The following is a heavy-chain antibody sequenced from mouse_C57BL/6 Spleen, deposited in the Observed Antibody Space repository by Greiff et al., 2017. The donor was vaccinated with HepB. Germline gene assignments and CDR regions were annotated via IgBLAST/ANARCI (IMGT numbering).Heavy chain of an antibody. D-gene: IGHD4-1*01. CDR1: GFTLSSYA. V-gene: IGHV5-4*03. Sequence: EVKLVESGGGLVKPGGSLKLSCAASGFTLSSYAMSWVRQTPEKRLEWVATISDGGSYTYYPDNVKGRFTISRDNAKNNLYLQMSHLKSEDTAMYYCARGSWEGYFDYWGQGTTLTVSS. CDR2: ISDGGSYT. J-gene: IGHJ2*01. CDR3: ARGSWEGYFDY.